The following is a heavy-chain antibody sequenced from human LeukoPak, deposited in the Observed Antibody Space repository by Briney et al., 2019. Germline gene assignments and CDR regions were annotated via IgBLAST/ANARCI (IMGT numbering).Heavy chain of an antibody. J-gene: IGHJ4*02. D-gene: IGHD6-19*01. CDR3: ARGRDAGYSSGWCDY. CDR2: INHSGST. Sequence: SETLSLTCAVDGGSFSGYYWSWIRQPPGKGLEWIGEINHSGSTNYNLSLKSRVTISVDTSKNQFSLKLSSVTAADTAVYYCARGRDAGYSSGWCDYWGQGTLVTVSS. CDR1: GGSFSGYY. V-gene: IGHV4-34*01.